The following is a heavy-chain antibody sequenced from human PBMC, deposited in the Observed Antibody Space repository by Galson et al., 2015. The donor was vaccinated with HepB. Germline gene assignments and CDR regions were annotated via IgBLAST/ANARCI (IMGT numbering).Heavy chain of an antibody. J-gene: IGHJ6*02. V-gene: IGHV3-74*01. Sequence: SLRLSCAASGFSFSRYRMHWVRQAPGKGLVWVSRIKSDGSNTTYADSVKGRFTISRDNAKNTLYLQMNSLRAEDTAVYYCAREPRFYYGMDVWGQGTTVTVSS. CDR1: GFSFSRYR. CDR2: IKSDGSNT. CDR3: AREPRFYYGMDV. D-gene: IGHD3-16*01.